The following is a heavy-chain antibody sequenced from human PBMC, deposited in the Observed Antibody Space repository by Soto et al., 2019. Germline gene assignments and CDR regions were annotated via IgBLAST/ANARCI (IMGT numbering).Heavy chain of an antibody. D-gene: IGHD2-2*01. J-gene: IGHJ5*02. Sequence: GGSLRLSCAASGFTFSSHWMSWFRRAAGKGLEWVANIKTDGSEKYYADSVKGRFTVSRDNTQNSVFLQMNSLRAEDTAVYYCTRVHMLELPAASHWLDPCGQGPRVTVSS. CDR3: TRVHMLELPAASHWLDP. CDR1: GFTFSSHW. V-gene: IGHV3-7*04. CDR2: IKTDGSEK.